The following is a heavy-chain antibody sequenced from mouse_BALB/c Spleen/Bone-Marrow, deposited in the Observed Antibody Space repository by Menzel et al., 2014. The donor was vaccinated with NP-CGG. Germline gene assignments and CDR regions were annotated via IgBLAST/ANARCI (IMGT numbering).Heavy chain of an antibody. V-gene: IGHV14-3*02. CDR1: GFNIKDTY. CDR2: IDPANGNT. Sequence: VQLKESGAELVKPGASVKLSCTASGFNIKDTYMHWVKQRPEQGLEWIGRIDPANGNTKNDPKFQGKATITADTSSNTAYLQLSSLTSEDTAVYYCARGWGAYWGQGTLVTVSA. D-gene: IGHD1-1*02. CDR3: ARGWGAY. J-gene: IGHJ3*01.